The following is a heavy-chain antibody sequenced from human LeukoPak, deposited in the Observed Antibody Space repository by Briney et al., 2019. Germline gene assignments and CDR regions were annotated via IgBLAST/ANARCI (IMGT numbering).Heavy chain of an antibody. Sequence: TPSETLSLTCAVYGGSFSGYYWSWIRQPPGKGLEWIGSIYDSGSTYYNPSLKSRVTISVDTSKNQFSLKLNSVTAADTAVYYCARHYGPWGQGTLVTVSS. D-gene: IGHD3-16*01. CDR1: GGSFSGYY. J-gene: IGHJ5*02. CDR2: IYDSGST. V-gene: IGHV4-34*01. CDR3: ARHYGP.